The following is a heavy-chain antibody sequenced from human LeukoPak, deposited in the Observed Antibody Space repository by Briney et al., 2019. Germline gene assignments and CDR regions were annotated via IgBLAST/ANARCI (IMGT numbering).Heavy chain of an antibody. CDR2: INHSGST. D-gene: IGHD3-16*01. CDR3: ARVDYVWGSSLGCDY. V-gene: IGHV4-34*01. J-gene: IGHJ4*02. Sequence: PSETLSLTCAVYGGSFSGYYWSWIRQPPGKGLEWIGEINHSGSTNYNPSLKSRVTISVDTSKNQFSLKLSSVTAADTAVYYCARVDYVWGSSLGCDYWGQGTLVTVSS. CDR1: GGSFSGYY.